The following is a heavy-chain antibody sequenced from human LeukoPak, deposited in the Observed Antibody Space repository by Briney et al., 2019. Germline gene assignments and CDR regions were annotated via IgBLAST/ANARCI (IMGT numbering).Heavy chain of an antibody. D-gene: IGHD3-10*01. CDR2: IIPILGIA. CDR3: ARDRITMVRGVLGYFDY. CDR1: GGTFSSYA. J-gene: IGHJ4*02. Sequence: ASVKVSCKASGGTFSSYAISWVRQAPGQGLEWMGRIIPILGIANYAQKFQGRVTITAGKSTSTAYMELSSLRSEDTAVYYCARDRITMVRGVLGYFDYWGQGTLVTVSS. V-gene: IGHV1-69*04.